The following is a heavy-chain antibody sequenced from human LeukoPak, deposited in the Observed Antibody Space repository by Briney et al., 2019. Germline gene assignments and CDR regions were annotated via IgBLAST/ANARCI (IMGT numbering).Heavy chain of an antibody. CDR3: AKDRDTAMEIDY. J-gene: IGHJ4*02. CDR1: GFIFSTYG. Sequence: PGGSLRLSCAASGFIFSTYGMHWVRQAPGKGLEWVAVIWYDGSNKYYADSVKGRFTISRDNSKNTLYLQMNSLRAKDTAVYYCAKDRDTAMEIDYWGQGTLVTVSS. D-gene: IGHD5-18*01. CDR2: IWYDGSNK. V-gene: IGHV3-33*06.